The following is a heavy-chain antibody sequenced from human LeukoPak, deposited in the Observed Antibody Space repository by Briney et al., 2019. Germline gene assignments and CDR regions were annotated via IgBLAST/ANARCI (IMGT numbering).Heavy chain of an antibody. CDR2: YSSSSSTI. Sequence: GSLLLSCAASGFSFSSYSMNWVRPPPGEGQEGSYYSSSSSTIYYADSVKGLFTISRDNAKNSLYLQMNSLRAEDTAVYYCARGRVSGYYYMDVWGKGTTVTVAS. CDR1: GFSFSSYS. CDR3: ARGRVSGYYYMDV. D-gene: IGHD6-13*01. V-gene: IGHV3-48*01. J-gene: IGHJ6*03.